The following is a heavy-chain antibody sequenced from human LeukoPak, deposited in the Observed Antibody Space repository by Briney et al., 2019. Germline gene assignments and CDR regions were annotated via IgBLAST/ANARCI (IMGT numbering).Heavy chain of an antibody. D-gene: IGHD6-13*01. V-gene: IGHV3-23*01. Sequence: PGGALRLSCAASGFNFSSYGMSWVRQAPGKGLEWVSAICGSGGSTYYADSVKGRFTISRDNSKNTLHLQMNSLRAEDTAVYYCAKDLHSSWSPSRFDYWGQGTLVTVSS. CDR1: GFNFSSYG. J-gene: IGHJ4*02. CDR3: AKDLHSSWSPSRFDY. CDR2: ICGSGGST.